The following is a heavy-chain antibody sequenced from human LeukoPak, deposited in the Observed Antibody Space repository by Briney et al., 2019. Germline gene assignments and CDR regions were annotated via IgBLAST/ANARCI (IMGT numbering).Heavy chain of an antibody. CDR1: GFTFSSYW. V-gene: IGHV3-74*01. D-gene: IGHD3-22*01. CDR3: ARGYSYYYDSSGRSAGYFDY. J-gene: IGHJ4*02. CDR2: INSDGSST. Sequence: PGGSLRLSCAVSGFTFSSYWMHWVRQAPGKGLVWVSRINSDGSSTSYADSVKGRFTISRDNAKNTLYLQMNSLRAEDTAVYYCARGYSYYYDSSGRSAGYFDYWGQGTLVTVSS.